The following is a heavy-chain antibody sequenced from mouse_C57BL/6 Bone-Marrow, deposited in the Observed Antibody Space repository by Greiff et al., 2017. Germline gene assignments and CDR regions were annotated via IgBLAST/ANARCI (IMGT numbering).Heavy chain of an antibody. D-gene: IGHD1-1*01. Sequence: VKLQQPGAELVRPGSSVKLSCKASGYTFTSYWMHWVKQRPIQGLEWIGNIDPSDSDTHYNQKFKDKDTLTVDKSSSTASMQLSSLTSEDSAVSYCARWIYYNGSTDYWGQGTTLTVYS. CDR1: GYTFTSYW. J-gene: IGHJ2*01. CDR2: IDPSDSDT. CDR3: ARWIYYNGSTDY. V-gene: IGHV1-52*01.